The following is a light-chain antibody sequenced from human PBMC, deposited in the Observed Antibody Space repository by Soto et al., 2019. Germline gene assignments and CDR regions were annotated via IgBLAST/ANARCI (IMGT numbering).Light chain of an antibody. CDR2: EVV. CDR1: KNDIGVYDL. V-gene: IGLV2-8*01. J-gene: IGLJ1*01. Sequence: QSALTQPPSASGSPGQSVTISCTGTKNDIGVYDLGSWYQHHPGKAPRLSIYEVVQRPSCVPDRFSGSKSGNTASLTVSGLQAADEADYFCMSYAGSNTYVFGSGTKLTVL. CDR3: MSYAGSNTYV.